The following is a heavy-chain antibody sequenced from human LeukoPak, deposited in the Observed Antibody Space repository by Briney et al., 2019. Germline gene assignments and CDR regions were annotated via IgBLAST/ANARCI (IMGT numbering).Heavy chain of an antibody. CDR1: GGTISSYY. CDR2: INTSGST. D-gene: IGHD3-16*02. V-gene: IGHV4-4*07. CDR3: SAKRRGLRVGELSLYLWCFDY. J-gene: IGHJ4*02. Sequence: PSETLSLTCTVSGGTISSYYWSWIRQPAGKGLEWIGGINTSGSTNYNRAPKSRGTMSVEASTNQFSLKLSTVTAADAAADYCSAKRRGLRVGELSLYLWCFDYWGQGTLVTVSS.